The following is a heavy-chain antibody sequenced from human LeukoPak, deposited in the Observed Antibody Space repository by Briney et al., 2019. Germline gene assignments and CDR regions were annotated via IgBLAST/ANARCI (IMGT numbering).Heavy chain of an antibody. CDR2: ISSSGGDK. CDR1: GFTFSSYA. J-gene: IGHJ4*02. Sequence: PGGSLRLSCAASGFTFSSYAMSRVRQAPGKGLEWVSGISSSGGDKPYADSVKGRFTISRDNSKNMLYLQMNSLRAEDTAIYYCAKKNSGLHPFDYWGQGTLVTVSS. D-gene: IGHD4-23*01. CDR3: AKKNSGLHPFDY. V-gene: IGHV3-23*01.